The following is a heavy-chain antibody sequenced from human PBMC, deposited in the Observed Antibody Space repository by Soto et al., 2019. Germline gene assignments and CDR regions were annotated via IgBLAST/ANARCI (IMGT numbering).Heavy chain of an antibody. CDR1: GFRFRSYW. J-gene: IGHJ6*02. CDR3: ARSTVTTWGYYYYGMDV. Sequence: GGCLRLSCSASGFRFRSYWMHWVRQAPGKGLVWVSRINSDGSSTSYADSVKGRFTISRDNAKNTLYLQMNSLRAEDTAVYYCARSTVTTWGYYYYGMDVWGQGTTVTVSS. D-gene: IGHD4-17*01. V-gene: IGHV3-74*01. CDR2: INSDGSST.